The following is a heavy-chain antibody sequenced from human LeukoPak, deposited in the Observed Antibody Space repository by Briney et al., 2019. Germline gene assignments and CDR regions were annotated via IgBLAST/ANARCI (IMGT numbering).Heavy chain of an antibody. CDR1: GYSISTNYY. J-gene: IGHJ6*03. V-gene: IGHV4-38-2*02. D-gene: IGHD1-26*01. CDR2: VYHNGET. CDR3: VTPRSWELSDMAV. Sequence: PSETLSLTCTVSGYSISTNYYWAWIRPSPGTGLEWIGSVYHNGETYYNPSLKSRVIISVDTSKNEFSLRLTSVTAADTAVYYCVTPRSWELSDMAVWGKGTTVTVSS.